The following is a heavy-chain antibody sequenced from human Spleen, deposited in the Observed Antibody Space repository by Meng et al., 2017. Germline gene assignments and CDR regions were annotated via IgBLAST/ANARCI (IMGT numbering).Heavy chain of an antibody. CDR3: ARETHVANFWSGSVNWFDP. CDR1: GYSISRGYY. D-gene: IGHD3-3*01. CDR2: IDHSERT. Sequence: SETLSLTCTVSGYSISRGYYWGWIRQPPGEGLEWIGSIDHSERTYYNPSLKSRVTISVDTANNEYSLKLTSVTAADTALYYCARETHVANFWSGSVNWFDPWGQGTLVTVSS. J-gene: IGHJ5*02. V-gene: IGHV4-38-2*02.